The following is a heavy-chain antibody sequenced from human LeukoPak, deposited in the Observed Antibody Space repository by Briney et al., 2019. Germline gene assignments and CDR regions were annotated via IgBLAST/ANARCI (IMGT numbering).Heavy chain of an antibody. V-gene: IGHV3-23*01. D-gene: IGHD6-6*01. CDR3: ARDMSIAARPPSFDY. Sequence: PGGSLRLSCAASGFTFSSYGMSWVRQAPGKGLEWVSAISGSGGSTYYADSVKGRFTISRDNSKNTLYLQMNSLRAEDTAVYYCARDMSIAARPPSFDYWGQGTLVTVSS. CDR2: ISGSGGST. J-gene: IGHJ4*02. CDR1: GFTFSSYG.